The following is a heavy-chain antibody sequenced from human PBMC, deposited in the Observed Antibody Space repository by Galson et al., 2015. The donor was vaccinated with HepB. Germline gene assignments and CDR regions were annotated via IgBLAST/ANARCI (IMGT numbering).Heavy chain of an antibody. CDR3: AKHKGMELANYCMNV. CDR1: GFFFSDYN. V-gene: IGHV3-69-1*02. D-gene: IGHD1-7*01. Sequence: SLRLSCAASGFFFSDYNMNWVRQAPGKGLEWVSSISSSGTVSYADSLKGRSTISRDNAKNSLDLQVNSLRAEDTAIYFCAKHKGMELANYCMNVWGTGTTVTVS. CDR2: ISSSGTV. J-gene: IGHJ6*03.